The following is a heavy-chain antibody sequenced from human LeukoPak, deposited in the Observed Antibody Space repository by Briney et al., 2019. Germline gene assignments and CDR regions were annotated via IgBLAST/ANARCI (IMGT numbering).Heavy chain of an antibody. CDR1: GVSISSSNSY. Sequence: SETLSLTCTVSGVSISSSNSYWGWIRQPPGKGLEWIGSIYYSGNTYYNASLKSQVSISIDTSKNQFSLRLSSVTAADTAVYYCARARKHYSSSSGFDYWGQGTLVTVSS. CDR3: ARARKHYSSSSGFDY. J-gene: IGHJ4*02. CDR2: IYYSGNT. D-gene: IGHD6-6*01. V-gene: IGHV4-39*01.